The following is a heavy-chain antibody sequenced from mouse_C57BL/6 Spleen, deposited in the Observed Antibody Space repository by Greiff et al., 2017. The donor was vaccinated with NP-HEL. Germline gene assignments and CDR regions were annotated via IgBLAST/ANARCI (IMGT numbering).Heavy chain of an antibody. V-gene: IGHV5-17*01. CDR3: ARLALRDYFDY. CDR1: GFTFSDYG. J-gene: IGHJ2*01. CDR2: ISSGSSTI. D-gene: IGHD1-1*01. Sequence: EVMLVESGGGLVKPGGSLKLSCAASGFTFSDYGMHWVRQAPEKGLEWVAYISSGSSTIYYADTVKGRFTISRDNAKNTLFLQMTSLRSEDTAMYYCARLALRDYFDYWGQGTTLTVSS.